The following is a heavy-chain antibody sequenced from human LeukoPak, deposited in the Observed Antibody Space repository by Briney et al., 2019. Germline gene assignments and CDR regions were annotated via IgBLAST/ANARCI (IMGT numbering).Heavy chain of an antibody. J-gene: IGHJ4*02. CDR3: ARQVTFGYAYAYYFDY. D-gene: IGHD5-18*01. CDR1: GGSISTSYYY. V-gene: IGHV4-39*01. Sequence: SETLSLTCTVSGGSISTSYYYWGWIRQPPGKGLEWIGNIHNSESTYYNPSLKSRVTISVDTSKNQFSLKLSFVTAADTAVYYCARQVTFGYAYAYYFDYWGQGSLVTVSS. CDR2: IHNSEST.